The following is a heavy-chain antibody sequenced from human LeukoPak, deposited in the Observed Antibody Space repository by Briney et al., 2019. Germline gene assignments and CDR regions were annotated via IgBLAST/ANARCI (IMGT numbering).Heavy chain of an antibody. D-gene: IGHD3-22*01. CDR3: ARDDDSSGYDY. Sequence: SKTLSLTCTVSGGSISSYYWSWIRQPAGKGLEWIGRIYTSGSTNYNPSLKSRVTISVDKSKNQFSLKLSSVTAADTAVYYCARDDDSSGYDYWGQGTLVTVSS. V-gene: IGHV4-4*07. CDR2: IYTSGST. J-gene: IGHJ4*02. CDR1: GGSISSYY.